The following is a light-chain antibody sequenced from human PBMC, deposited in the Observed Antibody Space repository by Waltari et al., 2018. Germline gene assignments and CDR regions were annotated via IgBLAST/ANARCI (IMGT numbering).Light chain of an antibody. Sequence: ELVMTQSPATLSVSPGERAPLPCRASQGASTSLAWYQQTPGQPPRLLIYRASTRAAGIPDRFSGSGSGTEFTLTISSLQSEDSAIYYCQQYNIWPWTFGQGTKVDIK. CDR2: RAS. V-gene: IGKV3-15*01. J-gene: IGKJ1*01. CDR3: QQYNIWPWT. CDR1: QGASTS.